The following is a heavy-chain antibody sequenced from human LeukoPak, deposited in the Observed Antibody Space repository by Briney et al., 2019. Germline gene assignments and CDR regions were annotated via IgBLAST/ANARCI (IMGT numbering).Heavy chain of an antibody. D-gene: IGHD2-15*01. CDR3: ARDRWELLRSVDY. V-gene: IGHV3-21*01. CDR1: GLTFRSYS. CDR2: IGSTGAYI. Sequence: AGGSLRLSCAASGLTFRSYSMTWVRQAPGKGLEWLSSIGSTGAYIFYADSVKGRFTISRDNAKNSLYLQMNSLRAEDTAIYYCARDRWELLRSVDYWGQGTLVAVSS. J-gene: IGHJ4*02.